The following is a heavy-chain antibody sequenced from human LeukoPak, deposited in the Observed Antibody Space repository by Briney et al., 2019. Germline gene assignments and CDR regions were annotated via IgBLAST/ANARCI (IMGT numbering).Heavy chain of an antibody. CDR2: MSGSGGST. Sequence: PGGSLRLSCAASGFTFSTYAMSWVRQAPRKGLEWVSTMSGSGGSTNYADSVKGRFTISRDNSKNMLYLQVNSLRAEDTAVYYCAKDKGGYGGPFDCWGQGTLVTVSS. V-gene: IGHV3-23*01. CDR3: AKDKGGYGGPFDC. J-gene: IGHJ4*02. CDR1: GFTFSTYA. D-gene: IGHD5-12*01.